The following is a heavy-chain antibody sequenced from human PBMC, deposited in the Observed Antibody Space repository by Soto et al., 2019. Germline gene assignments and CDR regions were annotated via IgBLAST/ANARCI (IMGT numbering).Heavy chain of an antibody. CDR1: GFSFSTSI. D-gene: IGHD1-1*01. Sequence: EVLLVESGGGLVKPGGSLRLSCVASGFSFSTSIMHWVRQAPGKGLEWIATISSTSSNIYYAGSVKGRFSISRDNPKNSRFLQMNRLRADDMAVYYCARGIAFTSLVIFEVWVQGTIVTVSS. J-gene: IGHJ3*01. CDR2: ISSTSSNI. V-gene: IGHV3-21*02. CDR3: ARGIAFTSLVIFEV.